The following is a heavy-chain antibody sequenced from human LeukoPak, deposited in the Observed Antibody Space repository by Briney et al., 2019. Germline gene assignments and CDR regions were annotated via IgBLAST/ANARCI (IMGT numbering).Heavy chain of an antibody. D-gene: IGHD2-8*01. CDR2: ISSGSTTV. CDR1: GFTFSSYG. CDR3: VTRYCSLGVFYLNY. V-gene: IGHV3-48*02. J-gene: IGHJ4*02. Sequence: GGSLRLSCAASGFTFSSYGMNWVRQAPGKGLEWVSYISSGSTTVYYADSVKGRFTISRDNAENSLYLQMSCLRDEDTAVYYCVTRYCSLGVFYLNYWGQGTLLSVSS.